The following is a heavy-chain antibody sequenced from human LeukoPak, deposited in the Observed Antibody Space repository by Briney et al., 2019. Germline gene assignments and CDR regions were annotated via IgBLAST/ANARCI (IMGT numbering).Heavy chain of an antibody. D-gene: IGHD6-25*01. V-gene: IGHV4-59*08. J-gene: IGHJ3*02. CDR1: GGSISNNY. CDR2: IFSTWTT. CDR3: VRHPPRDSSGNDAFDI. Sequence: SETLSLTCTVSGGSISNNYWSWIRQPPGKGLEWIAYIFSTWTTNYNPSLRSRVTISVDTSKNQFSLRLNSVTAADAAVYYCVRHPPRDSSGNDAFDIWGQGAMVTVSS.